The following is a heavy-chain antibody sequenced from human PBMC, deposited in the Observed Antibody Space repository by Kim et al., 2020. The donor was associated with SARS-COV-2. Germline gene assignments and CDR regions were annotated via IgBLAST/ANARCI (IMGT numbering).Heavy chain of an antibody. Sequence: SVKVSCKASGGTFSSYAISWVRQAPGQGLEWMGGIIPIFGTANYAQKFQGRVTITADESTSKAYMELSSLRSEDTAVYYCALQWLGKYYYYYGMDVWGQGTTVTVSS. CDR1: GGTFSSYA. V-gene: IGHV1-69*13. J-gene: IGHJ6*02. CDR3: ALQWLGKYYYYYGMDV. D-gene: IGHD6-19*01. CDR2: IIPIFGTA.